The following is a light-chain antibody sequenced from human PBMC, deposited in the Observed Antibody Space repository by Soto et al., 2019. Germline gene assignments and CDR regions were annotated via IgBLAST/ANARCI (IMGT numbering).Light chain of an antibody. J-gene: IGLJ1*01. Sequence: QSALTQPASVSGSPGQSITISCTGTSSDVGSYNLVSWYQQHPGKAPKLMIYEVSKRPSGVSNRFSGSKSGNTASLTISGLQAEYEADYYCCSYAGSYVFGTGTKVTVL. CDR3: CSYAGSYV. CDR2: EVS. CDR1: SSDVGSYNL. V-gene: IGLV2-23*02.